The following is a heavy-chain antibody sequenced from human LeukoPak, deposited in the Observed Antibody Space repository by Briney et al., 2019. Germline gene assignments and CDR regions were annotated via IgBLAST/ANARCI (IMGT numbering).Heavy chain of an antibody. D-gene: IGHD6-13*01. J-gene: IGHJ4*02. V-gene: IGHV4-39*01. CDR2: IYYSGST. CDR3: ARFIAAATYYFDY. CDR1: GGSISSSSYY. Sequence: SETLSLTCTVSGGSISSSSYYWGWIRQPPGKGLEWIGSIYYSGSTYYNPSLKRRVTISVDTSKNQFSLKLSSVTAADTAVYYCARFIAAATYYFDYWGQGTLVTVSS.